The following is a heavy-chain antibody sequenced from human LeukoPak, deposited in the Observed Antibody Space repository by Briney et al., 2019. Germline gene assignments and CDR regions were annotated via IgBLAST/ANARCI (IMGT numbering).Heavy chain of an antibody. D-gene: IGHD2-2*01. CDR1: GGSISSYY. J-gene: IGHJ6*02. Sequence: SETLSLTCTVSGGSISSYYWSWIRQPPGKGLEWIGYIYYSGSTNYNPSLKSRVTISVDTSKNQFSLKLSSVTAADTAVYYCARRPSTSSLYYYGMDVWGQGTTVTVSS. CDR2: IYYSGST. CDR3: ARRPSTSSLYYYGMDV. V-gene: IGHV4-59*08.